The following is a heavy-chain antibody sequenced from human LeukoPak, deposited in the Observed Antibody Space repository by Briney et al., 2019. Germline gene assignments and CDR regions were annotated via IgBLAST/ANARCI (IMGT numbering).Heavy chain of an antibody. J-gene: IGHJ6*03. D-gene: IGHD2-2*01. CDR2: IYYSGST. V-gene: IGHV4-30-4*08. CDR1: VGSISSGDYY. Sequence: SETLSLTCTVSVGSISSGDYYWSWIRQPPGKGLEWIGYIYYSGSTYYNPSLKSRITILVDTSKKQFSLKLSSVTAADTAVYYLARGPGIPAESYYYYMDVWGKGTTVTVSS. CDR3: ARGPGIPAESYYYYMDV.